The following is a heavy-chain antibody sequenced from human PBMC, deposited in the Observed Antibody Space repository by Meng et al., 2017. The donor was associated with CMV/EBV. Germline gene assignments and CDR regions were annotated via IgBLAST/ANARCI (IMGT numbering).Heavy chain of an antibody. CDR2: ISSTGSDI. D-gene: IGHD4-17*01. V-gene: IGHV3-21*01. CDR3: ARGVNPTVTTHWFDP. Sequence: GESLKISCAASGFTFSRYTINWVRQAPGKGLEWVSSISSTGSDIYYADSVKGRFTISRDNAKNSLYLQMSSLRAEDTAVYYCARGVNPTVTTHWFDPWVQGALVTVSS. CDR1: GFTFSRYT. J-gene: IGHJ5*02.